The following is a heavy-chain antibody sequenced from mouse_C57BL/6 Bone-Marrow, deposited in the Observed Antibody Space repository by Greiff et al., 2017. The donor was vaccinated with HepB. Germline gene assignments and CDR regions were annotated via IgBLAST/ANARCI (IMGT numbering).Heavy chain of an antibody. D-gene: IGHD1-1*01. V-gene: IGHV14-4*01. CDR2: IDPENGDT. Sequence: EVQLVESGAELVRPGASVKLSCTASGFNIKDDYMHWVKQRPEQGLEWIGWIDPENGDTEYASKFQGKATITADTSSNTAYLQLSSLTSEDTAVYYCALDCSSYLYAMDYWGQGTSVTVSS. CDR3: ALDCSSYLYAMDY. J-gene: IGHJ4*01. CDR1: GFNIKDDY.